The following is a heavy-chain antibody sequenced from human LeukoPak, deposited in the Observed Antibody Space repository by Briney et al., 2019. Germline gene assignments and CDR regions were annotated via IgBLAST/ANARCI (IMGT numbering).Heavy chain of an antibody. CDR2: IYSGGST. Sequence: GGSLRLSCAASGFTFSSNYMSWVRQAPGKGLEWASVIYSGGSTYYADSVKGRFTISRDNSKNTLYLQMNSLRAEDTAVYYCARAIRGYSYGHFDYWGQGTLVTVSS. V-gene: IGHV3-53*01. CDR3: ARAIRGYSYGHFDY. D-gene: IGHD5-18*01. J-gene: IGHJ4*02. CDR1: GFTFSSNY.